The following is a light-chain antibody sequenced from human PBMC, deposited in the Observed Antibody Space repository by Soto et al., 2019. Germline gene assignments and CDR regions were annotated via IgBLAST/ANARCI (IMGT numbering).Light chain of an antibody. J-gene: IGKJ1*01. V-gene: IGKV3D-15*01. CDR3: QQYDSSPRT. Sequence: EIVMTQSPATLSVSPGERATLSCRASQSVSIKLAWYQQKPGQAPRLLISGASNRAAGIPDRFSGSGSGTDFTLTISRLEPEDFAVYYCQQYDSSPRTFGQGTKVDIK. CDR1: QSVSIK. CDR2: GAS.